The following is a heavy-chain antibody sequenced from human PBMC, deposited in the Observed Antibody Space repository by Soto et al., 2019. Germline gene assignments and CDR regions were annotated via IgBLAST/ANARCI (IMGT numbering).Heavy chain of an antibody. J-gene: IGHJ6*02. D-gene: IGHD5-12*01. Sequence: SETLSLTCTVSGDSIRSYYWTWIRQPPGKGLELIGYIYYSGSTRYNPSLKSRVTISVDMSKNQFSLKLSSVIAADTAVYYCARAYGGFDNGLDVWGQGTAVTSP. CDR1: GDSIRSYY. V-gene: IGHV4-59*01. CDR2: IYYSGST. CDR3: ARAYGGFDNGLDV.